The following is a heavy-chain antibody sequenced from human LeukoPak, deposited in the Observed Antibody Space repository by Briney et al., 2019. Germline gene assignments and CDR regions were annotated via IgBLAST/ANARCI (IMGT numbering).Heavy chain of an antibody. V-gene: IGHV4-59*08. CDR2: IYYSGSI. CDR1: GGSISSYY. D-gene: IGHD6-13*01. J-gene: IGHJ6*02. Sequence: SETLSLTCTVSGGSISSYYWSWIRQPPGKGLEWIGYIYYSGSINYNPSLTSRVTISVDTSKNQFSLKLGSVTAADTAVYFCARHSPAAGTSTAMDVWGQGTTVTVSS. CDR3: ARHSPAAGTSTAMDV.